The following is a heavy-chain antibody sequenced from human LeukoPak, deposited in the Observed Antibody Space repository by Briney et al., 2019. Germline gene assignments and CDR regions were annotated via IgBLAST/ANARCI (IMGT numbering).Heavy chain of an antibody. CDR1: GGSISNYY. CDR2: TYYSGST. J-gene: IGHJ4*02. Sequence: SETLSLTCTVSGGSISNYYWSWIRQPPGKGLEWIGYTYYSGSTNYNPSLKSRVTISVDTSKNQFSLKLSSVTAADTAVYYCARVYDSSGYPYYFDYWGQGTLVTVSS. CDR3: ARVYDSSGYPYYFDY. V-gene: IGHV4-59*01. D-gene: IGHD3-22*01.